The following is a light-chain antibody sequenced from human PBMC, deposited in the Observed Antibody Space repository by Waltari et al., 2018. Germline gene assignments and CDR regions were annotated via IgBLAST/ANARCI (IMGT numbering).Light chain of an antibody. CDR2: KAS. CDR1: QRITRW. J-gene: IGKJ1*01. V-gene: IGKV1-5*03. CDR3: QQYNSYPWT. Sequence: DILMTQSPSTLSASVGDRVTITCRASQRITRWLALYQHIPGKPPKLLIYKASPLESGVPSRLRGSASGTEFTLTISSLQPDDFATYYCQQYNSYPWTFGHGTKVELK.